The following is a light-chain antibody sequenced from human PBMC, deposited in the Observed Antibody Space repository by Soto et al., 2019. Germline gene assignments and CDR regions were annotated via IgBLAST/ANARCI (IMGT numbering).Light chain of an antibody. CDR3: QQYQTWPRT. J-gene: IGKJ1*01. CDR1: QSVSSN. CDR2: GAS. V-gene: IGKV3-15*01. Sequence: EKALTQSPVTLSLSPGERATLSCRASQSVSSNLAWYQQRPGQAPRLLIYGASTRASGVPDRFSGSGSGTEFILTISSLQSEDAAIYYCQQYQTWPRTFGQGTKVDIK.